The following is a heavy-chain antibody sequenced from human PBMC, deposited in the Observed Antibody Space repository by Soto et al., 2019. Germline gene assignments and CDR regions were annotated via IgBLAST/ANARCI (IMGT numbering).Heavy chain of an antibody. V-gene: IGHV3-30-3*01. J-gene: IGHJ4*02. CDR2: ISYDGSNQ. CDR1: GFTFSTYP. D-gene: IGHD2-15*01. CDR3: AREGYCSGGSCSLFDY. Sequence: QVQLVESGGGVVQPGRSLRLSCAASGFTFSTYPMHWVRHALGKGLEWVAVISYDGSNQHYADPVKGRFTISRDNSKNTLYLQMNSLRAEDTAVYYCAREGYCSGGSCSLFDYWGQGTLVTVSS.